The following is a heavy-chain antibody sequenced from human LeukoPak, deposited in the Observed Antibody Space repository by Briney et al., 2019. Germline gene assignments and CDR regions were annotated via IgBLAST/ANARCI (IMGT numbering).Heavy chain of an antibody. CDR2: IKPDGSDS. CDR3: ARLFGGVTTFDY. CDR1: GFTFSAFW. J-gene: IGHJ4*02. Sequence: GGSLRLSCAASGFTFSAFWMSWVRQGPGKGLEWVASIKPDGSDSHHADSVMGRFTISRDNPKNLLYLQMNSLSAEDTAVYYCARLFGGVTTFDYWGQGALVTVSS. V-gene: IGHV3-7*01. D-gene: IGHD4-17*01.